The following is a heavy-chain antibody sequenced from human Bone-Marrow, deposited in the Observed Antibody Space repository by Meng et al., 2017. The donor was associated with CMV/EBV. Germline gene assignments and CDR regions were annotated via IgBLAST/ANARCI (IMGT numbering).Heavy chain of an antibody. V-gene: IGHV4-39*01. CDR2: IYYSGST. J-gene: IGHJ5*02. D-gene: IGHD6-13*01. CDR1: GGSISRSSYY. CDR3: GRGGLYSSSWYDP. Sequence: SETLCLTCTASGGSISRSSYYWGWIRQPPGKGLEWIGSIYYSGSTYYNPSLKSRVTISVDTSKNQFSLKLSSVTAADTAVYYCGRGGLYSSSWYDPWGQGTLVTVSS.